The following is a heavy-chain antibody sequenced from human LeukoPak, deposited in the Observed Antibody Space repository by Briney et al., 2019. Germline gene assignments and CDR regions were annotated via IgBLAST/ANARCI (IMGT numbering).Heavy chain of an antibody. Sequence: PSETLSLTCTVSGGSISSYYWSWIRQPPGKGLEWIGYIYHSGSTYYNPSLKSRVTISVDRSKNQFSLKLSSVTAADTAVYYCARAPPDGEGAYYFAYWGQGPLVPVSS. V-gene: IGHV4-59*12. CDR2: IYHSGST. CDR3: ARAPPDGEGAYYFAY. J-gene: IGHJ4*02. CDR1: GGSISSYY.